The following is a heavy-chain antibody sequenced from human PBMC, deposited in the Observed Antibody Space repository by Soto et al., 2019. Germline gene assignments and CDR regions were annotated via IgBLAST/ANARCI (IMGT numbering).Heavy chain of an antibody. CDR2: ISGSGGST. D-gene: IGHD2-2*01. V-gene: IGHV3-23*01. CDR1: GFTFSSYA. Sequence: GGSLRLSCAASGFTFSSYAMSWVRQAPGKGLEWVSAISGSGGSTYYADSVKGRFTISRDNSKNTLYLQMNSLRAEDTAVYYCAKDLLITDIVVVPAAIDYWGQGTLVTVSS. CDR3: AKDLLITDIVVVPAAIDY. J-gene: IGHJ4*02.